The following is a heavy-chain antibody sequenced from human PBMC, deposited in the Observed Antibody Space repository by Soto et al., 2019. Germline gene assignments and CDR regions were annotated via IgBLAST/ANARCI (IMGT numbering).Heavy chain of an antibody. D-gene: IGHD2-8*02. CDR2: IFPGDSDT. CDR3: AAGYSTGLDAFDI. V-gene: IGHV5-51*07. J-gene: IGHJ3*02. CDR1: GYNFANFW. Sequence: GESLKISCKGSGYNFANFWIGWVHQMPGKGLEWMGMIFPGDSDTKNSPSLEGQITMSVDESDSSAYLQWRSLKASDTAIYYCAAGYSTGLDAFDIWGQGTMVTVSS.